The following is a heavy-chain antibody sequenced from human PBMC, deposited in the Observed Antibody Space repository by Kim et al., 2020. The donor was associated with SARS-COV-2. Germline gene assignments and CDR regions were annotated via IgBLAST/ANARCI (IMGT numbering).Heavy chain of an antibody. CDR2: IYSGGST. CDR1: GFTVSSNY. D-gene: IGHD3-22*01. J-gene: IGHJ4*02. V-gene: IGHV3-66*01. CDR3: ARVGIYYDSSGLDY. Sequence: GGSLRLSCAASGFTVSSNYMSWVRQAPGKGLEWVSFIYSGGSTYYPDSVKGRFTISRDNSKNTLYLQMNSLRAEDTAVYYCARVGIYYDSSGLDYWGQGTLVTASS.